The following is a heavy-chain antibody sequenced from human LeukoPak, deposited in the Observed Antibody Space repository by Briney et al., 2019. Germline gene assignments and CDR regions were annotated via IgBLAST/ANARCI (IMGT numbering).Heavy chain of an antibody. V-gene: IGHV3-30*02. CDR1: RFTFSSYG. Sequence: GGSLRLSCAASRFTFSSYGMHWVRQAPGKGLEWVAFIRYDGRNKYYADSVKGRFTISRDNSQNTLYLQMNSLRNEDTAVYYCAKDRGSWYSDGFDIWGQGTMVTVSS. D-gene: IGHD6-13*01. CDR3: AKDRGSWYSDGFDI. J-gene: IGHJ3*02. CDR2: IRYDGRNK.